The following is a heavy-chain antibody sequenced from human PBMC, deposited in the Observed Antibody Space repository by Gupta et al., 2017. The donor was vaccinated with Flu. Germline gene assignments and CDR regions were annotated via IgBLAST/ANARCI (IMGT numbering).Heavy chain of an antibody. Sequence: QVQLQQSGPGLVKPSETLSLTCTVSGGSIKTHFWSWIRQPPGKGPEWIGYVYHSGATNYSPSFKSRVTMSADASKNQFSLKLTSVTAADTAMYYCVRDALAMNAYDIWGQGTMVTVSS. J-gene: IGHJ3*02. CDR1: GGSIKTHF. CDR3: VRDALAMNAYDI. V-gene: IGHV4-59*11. CDR2: VYHSGAT. D-gene: IGHD6-13*01.